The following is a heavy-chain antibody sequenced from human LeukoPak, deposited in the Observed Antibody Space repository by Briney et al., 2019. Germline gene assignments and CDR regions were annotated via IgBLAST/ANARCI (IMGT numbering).Heavy chain of an antibody. D-gene: IGHD6-19*01. Sequence: SVKVSCKASGGTFSSYAISWVRQAPGQGLEWMGRIIPIFGTANYAQKFQGRVTITTNESTSTAYMELSSLRSEDTAVYYCARIPIAVAGRWYYFDYWGQGTLVTVSS. J-gene: IGHJ4*02. CDR2: IIPIFGTA. CDR1: GGTFSSYA. CDR3: ARIPIAVAGRWYYFDY. V-gene: IGHV1-69*05.